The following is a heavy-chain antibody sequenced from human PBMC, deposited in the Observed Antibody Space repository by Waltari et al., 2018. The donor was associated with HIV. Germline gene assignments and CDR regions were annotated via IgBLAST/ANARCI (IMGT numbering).Heavy chain of an antibody. CDR2: IWADGSHE. D-gene: IGHD3-10*01. CDR1: GFNSSNYA. V-gene: IGHV3-33*02. CDR3: ARDQHSATNYYGLDV. Sequence: HVHLVASGGDVVQSGTSQRPSCAAFGFNSSNYAMHGVRQGPGKGLGWLSVIWADGSHESYADFAKGRFTISRDDSDNTLFLYLSGLRADDTAVYYCARDQHSATNYYGLDVWGQGTTVTVS. J-gene: IGHJ6*02.